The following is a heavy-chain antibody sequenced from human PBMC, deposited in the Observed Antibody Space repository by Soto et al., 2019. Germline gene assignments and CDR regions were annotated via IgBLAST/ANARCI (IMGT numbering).Heavy chain of an antibody. D-gene: IGHD3-16*02. J-gene: IGHJ6*02. CDR1: GGSISSGGYS. CDR3: ARGSLSLYYYYGMDV. CDR2: IYHSGST. Sequence: QLQLQESGSGLVKPSQTLSLTCAVSGGSISSGGYSWSRIRQPQGQGREWIGYIYHSGSTYYNPSLKSRVTIAVDRSKNQFSMQLSSVTAADTAVYYWARGSLSLYYYYGMDVWGQGTTVTVSS. V-gene: IGHV4-30-2*01.